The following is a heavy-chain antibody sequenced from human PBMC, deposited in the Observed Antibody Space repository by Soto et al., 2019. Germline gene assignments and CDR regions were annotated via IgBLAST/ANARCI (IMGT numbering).Heavy chain of an antibody. CDR3: ASHPLNWSDADS. CDR1: SASLGDHY. D-gene: IGHD1-1*01. Sequence: SETLSLTCAVFSASLGDHYWAWIRQSPDKGLEWIGEVHPSGSTDYNPSPKSRLTLSLDTSKNQFSLTMKSVTAADTGVYYCASHPLNWSDADSWGQGVLVTVS. V-gene: IGHV4-34*01. J-gene: IGHJ4*02. CDR2: VHPSGST.